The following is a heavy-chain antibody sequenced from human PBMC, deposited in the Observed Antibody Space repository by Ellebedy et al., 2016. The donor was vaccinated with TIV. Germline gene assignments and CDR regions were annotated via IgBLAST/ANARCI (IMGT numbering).Heavy chain of an antibody. CDR1: GGSIAIYY. J-gene: IGHJ3*01. V-gene: IGHV4-59*01. D-gene: IGHD2-15*01. CDR3: ARRFVPAAWAFDV. Sequence: SETLSLTCTVSGGSIAIYYWNWIRQSPMKGLEWLGYIYYTGSAYYNPSLKSRITMSVDTSKNQFSLRLTSVTAADTAVYFCARRFVPAAWAFDVWGQGTVVTVSS. CDR2: IYYTGSA.